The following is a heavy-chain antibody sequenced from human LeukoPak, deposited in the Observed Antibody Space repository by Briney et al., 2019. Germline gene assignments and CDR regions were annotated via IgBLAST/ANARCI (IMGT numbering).Heavy chain of an antibody. CDR3: ASGPYSSSHFDY. J-gene: IGHJ4*02. Sequence: GASVTVSCKASGCTFSSYGISWVRQAPGQGLEWMGGIIPMFGTANYAQKFQGRVTITADKSTSTAYMELSSLRSEDTAVYYCASGPYSSSHFDYWGQGTLVTVSS. D-gene: IGHD6-13*01. V-gene: IGHV1-69*06. CDR2: IIPMFGTA. CDR1: GCTFSSYG.